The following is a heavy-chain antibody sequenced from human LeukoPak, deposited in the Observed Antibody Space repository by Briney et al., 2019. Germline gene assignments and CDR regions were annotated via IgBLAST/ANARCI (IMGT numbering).Heavy chain of an antibody. D-gene: IGHD3-10*01. Sequence: GGSLRLSCAASGFTFSSYSMNWVRQAPGKGLEWVSSISSSSSYIYYADSVKGRFTISRDNAKNSLYLQMNSLRAEDTAVYYCAGSFYGSGSYSFDYWGQGTLVTVSS. CDR1: GFTFSSYS. J-gene: IGHJ4*02. CDR3: AGSFYGSGSYSFDY. V-gene: IGHV3-21*01. CDR2: ISSSSSYI.